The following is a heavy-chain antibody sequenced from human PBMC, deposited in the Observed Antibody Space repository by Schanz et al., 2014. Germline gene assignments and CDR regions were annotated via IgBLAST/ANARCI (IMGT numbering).Heavy chain of an antibody. Sequence: QVQLVQSGAEVMKPGSSVKVSCKASGGTFSSYTINWVRQAPGQGLEWMGRIIPILGITNVAQTFQDRVTITADKSASTAYMEVSGLRTEDTTVYYCAKVDRTRYYAMDVWGQGTTVTVSS. CDR2: IIPILGIT. V-gene: IGHV1-69*02. J-gene: IGHJ6*02. CDR3: AKVDRTRYYAMDV. CDR1: GGTFSSYT. D-gene: IGHD3-9*01.